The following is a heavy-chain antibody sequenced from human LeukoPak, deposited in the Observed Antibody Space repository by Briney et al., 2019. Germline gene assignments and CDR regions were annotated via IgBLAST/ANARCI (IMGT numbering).Heavy chain of an antibody. CDR2: IYYSGST. Sequence: SETLSLTCTVSGGSITSKSYYWGWIRQPPGKGLEWIGSIYYSGSTYFNPSLKSRVTTSVDTPKNQFSLRLSSVTAADTAVYYCARVGRRSHTGGYYYYMDVWGKGTTVTVSS. J-gene: IGHJ6*03. V-gene: IGHV4-39*01. D-gene: IGHD1-14*01. CDR3: ARVGRRSHTGGYYYYMDV. CDR1: GGSITSKSYY.